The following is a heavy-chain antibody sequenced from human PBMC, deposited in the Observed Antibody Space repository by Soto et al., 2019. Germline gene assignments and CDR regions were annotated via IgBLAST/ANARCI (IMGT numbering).Heavy chain of an antibody. CDR1: GFTFSSYS. CDR2: ISSSSSTI. J-gene: IGHJ5*02. CDR3: AREGGSLTWFDP. V-gene: IGHV3-48*02. D-gene: IGHD1-26*01. Sequence: EVQLVESGGGLVQPGGSLRLSCAASGFTFSSYSMNWVRQDPGKGLEWVSYISSSSSTIYYADSVKGRFTISTDNAKNSLYLQMSSLRDADTAVYYCAREGGSLTWFDPWGQGTLVTVSS.